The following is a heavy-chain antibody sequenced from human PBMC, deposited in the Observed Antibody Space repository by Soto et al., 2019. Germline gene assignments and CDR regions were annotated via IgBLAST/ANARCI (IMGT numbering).Heavy chain of an antibody. CDR3: AREPLERATIPFDY. Sequence: QVQLVQSGAEVKKPGASVKVSCKASGYTFTRYYMPWVRPAPGQGLEWMGIINPSGGSTSYAQKFQGRVTMTRDTSTSTVYMELSSLRSEDTAVYYCAREPLERATIPFDYWGQGTLVTVSS. D-gene: IGHD5-12*01. CDR2: INPSGGST. CDR1: GYTFTRYY. J-gene: IGHJ4*02. V-gene: IGHV1-46*01.